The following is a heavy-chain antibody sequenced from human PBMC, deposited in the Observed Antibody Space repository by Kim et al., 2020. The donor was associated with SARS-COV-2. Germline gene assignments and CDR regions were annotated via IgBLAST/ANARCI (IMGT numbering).Heavy chain of an antibody. D-gene: IGHD3-10*01. V-gene: IGHV1-3*01. CDR2: INGGNGDT. CDR3: ARDLLSDREFLLDY. J-gene: IGHJ4*02. CDR1: GHTFTLYA. Sequence: ASVKVSCKASGHTFTLYAMQWVRQAPGQRPEWMGYINGGNGDTKYSQNFQGRVTFTRDTSATTFYMELSSLRSEDTAVYYCARDLLSDREFLLDYWGQGALVTVSS.